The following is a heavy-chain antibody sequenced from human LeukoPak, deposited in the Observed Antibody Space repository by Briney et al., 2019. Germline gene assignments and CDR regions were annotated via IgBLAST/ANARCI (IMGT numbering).Heavy chain of an antibody. CDR2: IKPDGGEK. V-gene: IGHV3-7*01. CDR1: GFTFSTYW. CDR3: ARVNYGSGTCFDY. Sequence: GGSLRLSCAASGFTFSTYWMSWVRQAPGKGLEWVANIKPDGGEKYYVDSVKGRFTISRDNAKNSLNLQMNSLRVEDTAVYYCARVNYGSGTCFDYWGQGTPVTVSS. D-gene: IGHD3-10*01. J-gene: IGHJ4*02.